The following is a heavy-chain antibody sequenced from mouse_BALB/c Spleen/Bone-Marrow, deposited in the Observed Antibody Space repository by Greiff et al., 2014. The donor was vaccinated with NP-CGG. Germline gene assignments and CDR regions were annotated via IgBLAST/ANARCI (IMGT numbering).Heavy chain of an antibody. Sequence: VQLQQSGPELVKPGASVKMSCKTSGYTFTNYVIHWVKQKPGQGLEWIGYINPYNDGTKYNDKFKGKATLTSDKSSSTAYMEFSSRTSEDSAVYYGARGGYYGTSLYWYFDVWGAGTTVTVSA. CDR1: GYTFTNYV. V-gene: IGHV1-14*01. CDR3: ARGGYYGTSLYWYFDV. CDR2: INPYNDGT. D-gene: IGHD1-1*01. J-gene: IGHJ1*01.